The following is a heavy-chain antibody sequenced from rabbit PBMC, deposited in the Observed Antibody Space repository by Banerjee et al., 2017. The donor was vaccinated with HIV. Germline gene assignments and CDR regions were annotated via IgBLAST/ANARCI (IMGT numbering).Heavy chain of an antibody. CDR3: ARGAGYAGYGDAYNL. D-gene: IGHD7-1*01. CDR1: GFDFSSNA. V-gene: IGHV1S47*01. Sequence: QEQLEESGGGLVKPGASLTLTCKASGFDFSSNAMCWVRQAPGKGPEWIACIYNGDGSTYYASWVNGRFTISRSTSLTTVTLQMTSLTAADTATYFCARGAGYAGYGDAYNLWGPGTLVTVS. CDR2: IYNGDGST. J-gene: IGHJ4*01.